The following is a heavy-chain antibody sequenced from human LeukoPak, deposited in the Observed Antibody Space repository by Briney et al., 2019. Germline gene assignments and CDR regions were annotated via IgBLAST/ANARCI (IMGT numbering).Heavy chain of an antibody. CDR1: GFTFRTYA. CDR2: ISGSGGST. Sequence: GGSLRLSCAASGFTFRTYAMSWVRQAPGKGLEWVSAISGSGGSTYYADSVKGRFTISRDNSKNTLYLQMNSLRAEDTAVYYCAKGRSPDVDTAMVDWGQGTLVTVSS. J-gene: IGHJ4*02. D-gene: IGHD5-18*01. CDR3: AKGRSPDVDTAMVD. V-gene: IGHV3-23*01.